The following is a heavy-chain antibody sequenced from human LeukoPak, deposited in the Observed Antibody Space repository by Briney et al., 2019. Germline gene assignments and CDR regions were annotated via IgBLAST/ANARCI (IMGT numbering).Heavy chain of an antibody. Sequence: GASVKVSCKASGYTFTGYYMHWVRQAPGQGLEWMGWINPNSGGTNYAQKFQGRVTMTRDTSISTAYMELSRLRSDDTAVYYCAAVLRYFDWLPRDGWFDPWGQGTLVTVSS. J-gene: IGHJ5*02. V-gene: IGHV1-2*02. CDR3: AAVLRYFDWLPRDGWFDP. CDR2: INPNSGGT. D-gene: IGHD3-9*01. CDR1: GYTFTGYY.